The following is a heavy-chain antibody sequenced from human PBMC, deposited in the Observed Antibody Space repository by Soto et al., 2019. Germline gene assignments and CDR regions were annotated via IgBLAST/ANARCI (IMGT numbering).Heavy chain of an antibody. J-gene: IGHJ4*02. Sequence: PSETLSLTCTVSGGSVSSGSYYWSWIRQPPGKGLEWTGYIYYSGSTNYNPSLKSRVAISVDTSKNQFSLKLSSVTAADTAVYYCARDAHYYDSSGYSYYFDYWGQGTLVTVSS. D-gene: IGHD3-22*01. V-gene: IGHV4-61*01. CDR1: GGSVSSGSYY. CDR3: ARDAHYYDSSGYSYYFDY. CDR2: IYYSGST.